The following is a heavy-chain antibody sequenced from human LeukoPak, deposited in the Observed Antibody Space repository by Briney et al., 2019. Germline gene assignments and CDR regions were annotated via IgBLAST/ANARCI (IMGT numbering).Heavy chain of an antibody. V-gene: IGHV4-34*01. CDR2: INHSGST. CDR3: ARVSRGGTPHPDY. CDR1: GGSFSGYY. D-gene: IGHD1/OR15-1a*01. J-gene: IGHJ4*02. Sequence: PSETLSLTCAVYGGSFSGYYWSWIRQPPGKGLEWIGEINHSGSTNYNPSLKSRVTISVDTSKNQFSLKLSSVTAADTAVYYCARVSRGGTPHPDYWGQGTLVTVSS.